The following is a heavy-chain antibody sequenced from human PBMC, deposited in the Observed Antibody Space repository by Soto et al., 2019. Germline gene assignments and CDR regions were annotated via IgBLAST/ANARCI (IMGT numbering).Heavy chain of an antibody. CDR1: GYSFTSYW. Sequence: GESLKIHRNGPGYSFTSYWIGRVRQMPGKGLGWMGNLYPGYSYTRYSPYYQGQVNISADKSISTAYLQWSSLKASDTAMYYCARGYSSSWSPLYYYSGMDVWGQGTTVTVSS. V-gene: IGHV5-51*01. D-gene: IGHD6-13*01. CDR2: LYPGYSYT. CDR3: ARGYSSSWSPLYYYSGMDV. J-gene: IGHJ6*02.